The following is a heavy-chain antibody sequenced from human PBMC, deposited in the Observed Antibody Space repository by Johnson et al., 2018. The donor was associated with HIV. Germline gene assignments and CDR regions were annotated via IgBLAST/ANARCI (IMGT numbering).Heavy chain of an antibody. CDR3: AKEAITMEVDI. V-gene: IGHV3-33*06. J-gene: IGHJ3*02. D-gene: IGHD3-10*01. CDR2: IWFDGSNK. CDR1: GFTFSNYG. Sequence: QVQLVESGGGVVQPGRSLRLSCAASGFTFSNYGMHWVRQAPGKGLEWVAVIWFDGSNKYYADSVKGRFTVSRDNSKNTLYLQIDSLRAEDTAVYYCAKEAITMEVDIWGQGTMVTVSS.